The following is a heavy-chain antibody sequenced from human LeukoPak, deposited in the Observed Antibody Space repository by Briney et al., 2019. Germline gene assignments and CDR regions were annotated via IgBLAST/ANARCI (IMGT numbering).Heavy chain of an antibody. V-gene: IGHV3-53*01. CDR1: GFIVSSNY. D-gene: IGHD2-2*01. Sequence: GGSLRLSCAGAGFIVSSNYMTWVRQAPGKGLEWVSVIYNGGSTNYADSVKGRFTISRDNSKNTLYLQMNSLRADDTAVYYCAGSASSDTRRMYYFDYWGQGTLVTVSS. J-gene: IGHJ4*02. CDR2: IYNGGST. CDR3: AGSASSDTRRMYYFDY.